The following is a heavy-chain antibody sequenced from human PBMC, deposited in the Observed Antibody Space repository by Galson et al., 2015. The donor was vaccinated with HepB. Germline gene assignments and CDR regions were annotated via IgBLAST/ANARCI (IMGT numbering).Heavy chain of an antibody. D-gene: IGHD4-17*01. Sequence: SLRLSCAASGFTFSNAWMSWVRQAPGKGLEWVGRIKSKTDGGTTDYAAPVKGRFTISRDDSKNTLYLQMNSLKTEDTAVYYCTTLEHDYGPGGDDYWGQGTLVTVSS. CDR3: TTLEHDYGPGGDDY. V-gene: IGHV3-15*01. CDR1: GFTFSNAW. CDR2: IKSKTDGGTT. J-gene: IGHJ4*02.